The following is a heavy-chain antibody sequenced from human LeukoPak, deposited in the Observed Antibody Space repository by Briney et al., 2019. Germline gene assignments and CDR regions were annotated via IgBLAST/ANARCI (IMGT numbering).Heavy chain of an antibody. CDR3: ARESAQWLIN. CDR2: INTNTGNP. CDR1: GYTFNRYA. J-gene: IGHJ4*02. D-gene: IGHD6-19*01. V-gene: IGHV7-4-1*02. Sequence: ASVTVSCTASGYTFNRYAMNWVRQAPGQGLEWMGWINTNTGNPTYAQGFTGRFVFSLDTSVSTAYLQISSLKAEDTAVYYCARESAQWLINWAQGTLVTVSS.